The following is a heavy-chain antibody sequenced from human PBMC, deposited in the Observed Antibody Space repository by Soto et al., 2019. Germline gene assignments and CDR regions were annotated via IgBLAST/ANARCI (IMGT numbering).Heavy chain of an antibody. CDR2: ISSSGSTI. J-gene: IGHJ3*02. V-gene: IGHV3-48*03. D-gene: IGHD3-3*01. CDR3: ARAEWLLYDAFDI. Sequence: GGSLRLSCAASGFTFSSYEMNWVRQARGKGLEWGSYISSSGSTIYYADSVKGRFTISRENAKNSLYLQMNSLRAEDPAVYYCARAEWLLYDAFDIWGQGTMVTASS. CDR1: GFTFSSYE.